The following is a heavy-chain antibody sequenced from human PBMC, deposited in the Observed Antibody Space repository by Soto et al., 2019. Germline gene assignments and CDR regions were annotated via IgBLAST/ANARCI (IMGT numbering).Heavy chain of an antibody. D-gene: IGHD1-1*01. V-gene: IGHV4-61*01. CDR3: ARVRNNWNGNYLNWFDP. J-gene: IGHJ5*02. Sequence: PSETLSLTCTVSGGSVSSGSYYWSWIRQPPGKGLEWIGYIYYSGSTNYNPSLKSRVTISVDTSKNQFSLKLSSVTAADTAVYYCARVRNNWNGNYLNWFDPWGQGTLVTSPQ. CDR2: IYYSGST. CDR1: GGSVSSGSYY.